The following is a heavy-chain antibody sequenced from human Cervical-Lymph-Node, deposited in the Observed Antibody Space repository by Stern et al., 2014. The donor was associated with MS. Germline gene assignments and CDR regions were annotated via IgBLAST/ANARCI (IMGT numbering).Heavy chain of an antibody. V-gene: IGHV1-69*01. D-gene: IGHD6-19*01. J-gene: IGHJ4*02. CDR1: GCTFSSYA. CDR3: ARGEDSSCWYSFDY. CDR2: IIPIFGTA. Sequence: VQLVESGAEVKKPGSSVKVSCKASGCTFSSYAISWVRQAPGQGLEWLGGIIPIFGTASYAQKFQGRVTITADESTSTAYMELSSLRSEDTAVYYCARGEDSSCWYSFDYWGQGTLVTVSS.